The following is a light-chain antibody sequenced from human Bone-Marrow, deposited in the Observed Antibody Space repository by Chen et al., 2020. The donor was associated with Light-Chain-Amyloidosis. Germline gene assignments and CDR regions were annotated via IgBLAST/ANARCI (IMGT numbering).Light chain of an antibody. V-gene: IGLV2-23*02. CDR1: RNNVGGFNL. CDR2: EVN. J-gene: IGLJ2*01. Sequence: QSALTQPASVSGSPGQSITISCTGARNNVGGFNLVSWYQQHPGKAPRLMFYEVNKRPSGVSNRFSAFKSGNTASLTISALQAEDEADYSCCSYGGDSALVFGGGTKLTVL. CDR3: CSYGGDSALV.